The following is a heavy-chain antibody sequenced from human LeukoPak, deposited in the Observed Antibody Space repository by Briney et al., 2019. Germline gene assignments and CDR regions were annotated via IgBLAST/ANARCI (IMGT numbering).Heavy chain of an antibody. D-gene: IGHD6-19*01. J-gene: IGHJ4*02. Sequence: PGGSLRLSCAASGFTFSSYAMHWVRQAPGKGLEWVSGISWNSGSIGYADSVKGRFTISRDNAKNSLYLQMNSLRAEDMALYYCAKSSGLAVAGYYFDYWGQGTLATVSS. CDR1: GFTFSSYA. V-gene: IGHV3-9*03. CDR2: ISWNSGSI. CDR3: AKSSGLAVAGYYFDY.